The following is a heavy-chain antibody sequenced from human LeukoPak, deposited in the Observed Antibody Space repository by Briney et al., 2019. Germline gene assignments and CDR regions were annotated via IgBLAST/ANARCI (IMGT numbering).Heavy chain of an antibody. V-gene: IGHV4-59*08. D-gene: IGHD6-19*01. CDR1: GGSISSYY. CDR3: ARRQGGWDGDAFDI. J-gene: IGHJ3*02. Sequence: SETLSLTCTVSGGSISSYYWSWIRQPPGKGLEWIGYIYYSGSTNYNPSLKSRVTISVDTSKNQFSLKMSSLTAADTAVYYCARRQGGWDGDAFDIWGQGTMVTVSS. CDR2: IYYSGST.